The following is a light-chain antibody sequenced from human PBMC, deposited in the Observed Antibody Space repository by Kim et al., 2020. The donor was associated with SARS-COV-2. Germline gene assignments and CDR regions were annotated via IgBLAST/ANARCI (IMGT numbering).Light chain of an antibody. CDR2: STN. Sequence: PGGTLTLPCAPSTEAVTSAYYPNWFQQKPEQSPRALIYSTNYRHSWTPARFSGSLLGGKAALTLSSVQPEDEAEYYCLLYSGDAAVFGGGTQLTVL. CDR1: TEAVTSAYY. V-gene: IGLV7-43*01. J-gene: IGLJ3*02. CDR3: LLYSGDAAV.